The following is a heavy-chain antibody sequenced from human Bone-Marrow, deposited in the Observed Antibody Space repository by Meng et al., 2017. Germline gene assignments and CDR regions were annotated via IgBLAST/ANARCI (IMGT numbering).Heavy chain of an antibody. CDR3: AREAAAVGIDY. CDR1: GFTFSSYA. V-gene: IGHV3-30*01. D-gene: IGHD6-13*01. Sequence: GGSLRLSCAASGFTFSSYAMHWVRQAPGKGLEWVAVISYDGSDKYYADSVKGRFTISRDNSKNTLYLQMNSLRAEDTAVYYCAREAAAVGIDYWGQGNLV. J-gene: IGHJ4*02. CDR2: ISYDGSDK.